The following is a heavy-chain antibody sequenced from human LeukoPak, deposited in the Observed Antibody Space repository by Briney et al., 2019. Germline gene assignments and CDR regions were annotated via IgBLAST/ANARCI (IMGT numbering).Heavy chain of an antibody. V-gene: IGHV3-7*03. CDR3: TEDYDRDHPEGTT. Sequence: GGSLRLSCAASGFTFNNFWMSWVRQAPGRGLEWVASINQNGNQIHYVDSVRGRFTISRDNAKKLVSLQMNSLRVDDTAMFYCTEDYDRDHPEGTTRGQGVLVTVSS. J-gene: IGHJ4*02. CDR1: GFTFNNFW. CDR2: INQNGNQI. D-gene: IGHD1-14*01.